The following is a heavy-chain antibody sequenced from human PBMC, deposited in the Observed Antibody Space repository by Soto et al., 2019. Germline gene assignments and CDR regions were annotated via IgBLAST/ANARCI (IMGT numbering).Heavy chain of an antibody. D-gene: IGHD5-18*01. CDR3: AADQDSYAPEVDAFDI. J-gene: IGHJ3*02. CDR1: GFTFTSSA. V-gene: IGHV1-58*01. Sequence: SVKVSCKASGFTFTSSAVQWVRQARGQRLEWIGWIVVGSGNTNYAQKFQERVTITRDMSTSTAYMELSSLRSEDTAVYYCAADQDSYAPEVDAFDIWGQGTMVTV. CDR2: IVVGSGNT.